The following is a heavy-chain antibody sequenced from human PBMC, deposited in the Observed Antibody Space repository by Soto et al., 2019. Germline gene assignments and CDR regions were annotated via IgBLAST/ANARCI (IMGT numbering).Heavy chain of an antibody. CDR3: ARDGDSYGSGSYRYYFDY. D-gene: IGHD3-10*01. Sequence: EVQLVESGGGLVQPGGSLRLSCAASGFTFSSYEINWVRQAPGKGLEWVSYISSSGGAIYYADSVKGRFTISRDNAKNSLYLQMSSLRAEDTAVYYCARDGDSYGSGSYRYYFDYWGQGTLVTGSS. CDR2: ISSSGGAI. V-gene: IGHV3-48*03. J-gene: IGHJ4*02. CDR1: GFTFSSYE.